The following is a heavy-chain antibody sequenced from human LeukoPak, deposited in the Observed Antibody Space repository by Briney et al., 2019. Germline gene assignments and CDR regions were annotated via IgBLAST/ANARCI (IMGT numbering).Heavy chain of an antibody. D-gene: IGHD3-10*01. CDR1: GFTFSSYW. CDR3: ARGLDLLWFGELSYDY. Sequence: RTGGSLRLSCAASGFTFSSYWMHWVRQAPGKGLVWVSRINSDGSSTSYADSVKGRFTISRDNAKNTLYLQMNSLRAGDTAVYYCARGLDLLWFGELSYDYWGQGTLVTVSS. J-gene: IGHJ4*02. CDR2: INSDGSST. V-gene: IGHV3-74*01.